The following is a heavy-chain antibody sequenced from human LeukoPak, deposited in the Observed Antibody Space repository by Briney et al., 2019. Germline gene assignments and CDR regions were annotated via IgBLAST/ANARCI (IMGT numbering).Heavy chain of an antibody. CDR1: GFTFSSYE. J-gene: IGHJ6*02. V-gene: IGHV3-48*03. CDR2: ISSSGSTI. Sequence: GGSLRLSCAASGFTFSSYEMNWVRQAPGKGLEWVSYISSSGSTIYYADSVKGRFTISRDNAKNSLYLQMNSLRAEDTAVYYCARVGHSGGWYDYYYYGMDVWGQGTTVTVSS. D-gene: IGHD6-19*01. CDR3: ARVGHSGGWYDYYYYGMDV.